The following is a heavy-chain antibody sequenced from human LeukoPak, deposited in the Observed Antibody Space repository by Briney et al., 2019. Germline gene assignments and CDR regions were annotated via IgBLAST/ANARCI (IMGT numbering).Heavy chain of an antibody. V-gene: IGHV1-69*04. Sequence: GASVKVSCKASGYTFTSYAISWVRQAPGQGLEWMGRIIPILGIANYAQKFQGRVTITADKSTSTAYMELSSLRSEDTAVYYCAAYLVVTAIPQPDRFDYWGQGTLVTVSS. CDR2: IIPILGIA. CDR1: GYTFTSYA. CDR3: AAYLVVTAIPQPDRFDY. D-gene: IGHD2-21*02. J-gene: IGHJ4*02.